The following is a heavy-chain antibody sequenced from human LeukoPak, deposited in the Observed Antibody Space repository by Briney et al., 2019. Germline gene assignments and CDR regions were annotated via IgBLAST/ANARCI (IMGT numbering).Heavy chain of an antibody. V-gene: IGHV4-59*01. CDR3: ARDLSTSSGNYYYMDV. J-gene: IGHJ6*03. CDR2: IYYSGST. D-gene: IGHD6-6*01. Sequence: SETLSLTCTVSGGSISSYYWSWIRQPPGKGLEWMGFIYYSGSTSYNPSLKSRVTISVDTSKNQFSLKLSSVTAADTAVYYCARDLSTSSGNYYYMDVWGKGTTVTVS. CDR1: GGSISSYY.